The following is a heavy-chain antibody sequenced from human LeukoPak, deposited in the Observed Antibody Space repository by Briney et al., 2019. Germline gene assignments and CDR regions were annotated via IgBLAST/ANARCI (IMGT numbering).Heavy chain of an antibody. J-gene: IGHJ4*02. CDR3: ARGDPLAAAGNPSFDY. CDR2: INHSGST. D-gene: IGHD6-13*01. CDR1: GGSFSGYY. Sequence: SETLSLTCAVYGGSFSGYYWSWIRQPPGKGLEWIGEINHSGSTNYNPSLKSRVTISVDTSKNQFSLKLSSVTAADTAVYYCARGDPLAAAGNPSFDYWGQGTLVTVSS. V-gene: IGHV4-34*01.